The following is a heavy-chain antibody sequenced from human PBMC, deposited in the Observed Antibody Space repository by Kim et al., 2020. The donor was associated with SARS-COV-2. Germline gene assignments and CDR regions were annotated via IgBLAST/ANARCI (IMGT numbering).Heavy chain of an antibody. D-gene: IGHD3-3*01. CDR3: ARGPHYDSWSGYSDYYYGMDV. CDR2: IWFDGSDQ. V-gene: IGHV3-33*01. CDR1: GFTFNTYG. Sequence: GGSLRLSCSASGFTFNTYGMHWVRQAPGKGLEWVAVIWFDGSDQYYADSVKGRFTISRDNSKDTLYLQMRSLRADDTAVYYCARGPHYDSWSGYSDYYYGMDVWGQGTTVTVSS. J-gene: IGHJ6*02.